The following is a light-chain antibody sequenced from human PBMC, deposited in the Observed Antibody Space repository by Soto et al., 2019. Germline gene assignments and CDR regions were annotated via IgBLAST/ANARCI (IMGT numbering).Light chain of an antibody. J-gene: IGKJ1*01. CDR1: QSVSRSY. CDR2: GAS. Sequence: EIVLTQSPGTLSLSPGERATLSCRASQSVSRSYLAWYQQNPGQAPRLLIYGASSRATGIPDRFSGSGSGTDFTVTISRLEPDDFAVYYCQQYGGSRWTFGQGTKVEIK. CDR3: QQYGGSRWT. V-gene: IGKV3-20*01.